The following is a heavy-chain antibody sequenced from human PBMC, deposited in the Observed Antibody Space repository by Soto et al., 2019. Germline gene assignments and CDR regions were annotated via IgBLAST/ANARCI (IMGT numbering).Heavy chain of an antibody. CDR1: GFSFSNYA. V-gene: IGHV3-23*01. J-gene: IGHJ6*02. CDR2: ISGSGSGT. CDR3: AKTNAKLLWFGETPYGMDV. Sequence: GGSLRLSCAASGFSFSNYAMTWVRQAPGKGLEWVSAISGSGSGTYYADSVKGRFTISRDNSKNTLYLQMNSLRAEDTAVYYCAKTNAKLLWFGETPYGMDVWGQGTTVTV. D-gene: IGHD3-10*01.